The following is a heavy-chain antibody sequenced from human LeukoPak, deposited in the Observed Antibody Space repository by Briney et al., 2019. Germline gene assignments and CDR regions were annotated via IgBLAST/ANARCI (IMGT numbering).Heavy chain of an antibody. Sequence: GGSLRLSCAASGFTLSSYSMNWVRQAPEKGLEWVSSTSSSSSYIYYADSVEGRFTISRDNAKNSLYLQMNSLRAEDTAVYYCARDSFSSSWLTNYYYYGMDVWGQGTTVTVSS. CDR2: TSSSSSYI. V-gene: IGHV3-21*01. CDR3: ARDSFSSSWLTNYYYYGMDV. J-gene: IGHJ6*02. D-gene: IGHD6-13*01. CDR1: GFTLSSYS.